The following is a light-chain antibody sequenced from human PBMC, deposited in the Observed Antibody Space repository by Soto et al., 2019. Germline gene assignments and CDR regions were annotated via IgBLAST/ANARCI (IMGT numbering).Light chain of an antibody. CDR1: QSVTNDY. CDR2: DAS. J-gene: IGKJ1*01. Sequence: EIVMTQSPATLSVSPGERATLSCRASQSVTNDYLAWYQQKPGQAPRLLIYDASSRATGIPDRFSGSGSGTDFTLTISRLEPEDFAVYYCQQCARSPLTFGQGTKVEIK. CDR3: QQCARSPLT. V-gene: IGKV3-20*01.